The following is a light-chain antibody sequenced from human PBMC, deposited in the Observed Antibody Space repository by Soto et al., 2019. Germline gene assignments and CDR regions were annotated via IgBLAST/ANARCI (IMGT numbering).Light chain of an antibody. CDR1: QSVSTS. CDR3: QVRDVWPT. CDR2: DAS. V-gene: IGKV3-11*01. J-gene: IGKJ1*01. Sequence: IVLTQSPATLSLSPGERAALSCRASQSVSTSLAWYQHKPGQAPRLIIYDASKEAPGIPARFSGSGSGTDFTLTISSPEPEDFAVYYCQVRDVWPTFGQGTKVEIK.